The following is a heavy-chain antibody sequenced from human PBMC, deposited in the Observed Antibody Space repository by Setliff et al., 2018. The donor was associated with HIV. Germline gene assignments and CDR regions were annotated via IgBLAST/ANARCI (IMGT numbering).Heavy chain of an antibody. CDR3: ARSRVRGVIIKGY. V-gene: IGHV4-4*08. Sequence: PSETLSLTCTVSGGSISSHYWSWIRQPPGKGLEWIGHIYTSGSTYYNPSLKSRLTISVDTSKNQFSLKLSSVTAADTAIYYCARSRVRGVIIKGYWGQGTPVTVSS. J-gene: IGHJ4*02. CDR1: GGSISSHY. D-gene: IGHD3-10*01. CDR2: IYTSGST.